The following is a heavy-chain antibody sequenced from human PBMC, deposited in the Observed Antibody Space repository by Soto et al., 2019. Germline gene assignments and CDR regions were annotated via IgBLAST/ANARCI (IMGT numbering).Heavy chain of an antibody. Sequence: SSETLSLTCTVSGGSISSYYWSWIRQPPGKGLEWIGYIYYSGSTYYNPSLKSRVTISVDTSKNQFSLKLSSVTAADTAVYYCARRPDKIAAAGTFDYWGQGTLVTSPQ. V-gene: IGHV4-59*04. CDR1: GGSISSYY. CDR3: ARRPDKIAAAGTFDY. J-gene: IGHJ4*02. D-gene: IGHD6-13*01. CDR2: IYYSGST.